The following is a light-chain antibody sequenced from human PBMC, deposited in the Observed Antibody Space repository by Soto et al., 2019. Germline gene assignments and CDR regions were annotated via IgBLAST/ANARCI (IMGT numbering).Light chain of an antibody. CDR2: EGN. J-gene: IGLJ1*01. CDR1: SSDIGGYSI. CDR3: CSYAGSSTFV. Sequence: QSVLTQPRSVSGSPGHSVAISCTGTSSDIGGYSIVSWYQHHPGKAPKLMIYEGNKRPSGVSNRFSGSKSGNTASLTISGLQAEDEADYYCCSYAGSSTFVFGTGTKVTVL. V-gene: IGLV2-23*03.